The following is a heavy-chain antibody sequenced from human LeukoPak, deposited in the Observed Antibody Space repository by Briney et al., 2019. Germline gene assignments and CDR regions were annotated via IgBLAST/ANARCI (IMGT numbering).Heavy chain of an antibody. CDR3: ARDRPTMWVGAMNAFDI. J-gene: IGHJ3*02. D-gene: IGHD1-26*01. V-gene: IGHV4-34*01. CDR1: GGSFSGYY. CDR2: INHSGST. Sequence: SETLSLTCAVYGGSFSGYYWSWIRQPPGKGLEWIGEINHSGSTNYNPSLKSRVTISVDTSKNQFSLKLSSVTAADTAVYYCARDRPTMWVGAMNAFDIWGQGTMVTVSS.